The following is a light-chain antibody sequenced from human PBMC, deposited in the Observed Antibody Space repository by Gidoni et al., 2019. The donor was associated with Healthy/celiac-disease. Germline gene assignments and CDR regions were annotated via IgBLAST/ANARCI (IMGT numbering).Light chain of an antibody. CDR2: AAS. CDR1: QSISSY. CDR3: QQSYSTPRT. Sequence: GDRVTITCRASQSISSYLNWYQQKPGKAPKLLIYAASSLQSGVPSRFSGSGSGTDFTLTISSLQPEDFTTYYCQQSYSTPRTFGQGTKVEIK. J-gene: IGKJ1*01. V-gene: IGKV1-39*01.